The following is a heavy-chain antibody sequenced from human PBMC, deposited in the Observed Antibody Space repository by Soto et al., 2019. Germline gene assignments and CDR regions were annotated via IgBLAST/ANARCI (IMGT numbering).Heavy chain of an antibody. D-gene: IGHD3-16*01. V-gene: IGHV3-7*03. CDR1: GFTFSSYW. J-gene: IGHJ4*02. CDR2: IKQDGSEK. Sequence: AGSLRLSCAASGFTFSSYWMSWVRQAPGKGLEWVANIKQDGSEKYYVDSVKGRFTISRDNAKNSLYLQMNSLRAEDTAVYYCARGEIMITFGGVIFWGQGTLVTVSS. CDR3: ARGEIMITFGGVIF.